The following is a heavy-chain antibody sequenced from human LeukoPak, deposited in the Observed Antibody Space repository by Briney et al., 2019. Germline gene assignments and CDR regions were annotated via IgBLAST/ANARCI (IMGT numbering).Heavy chain of an antibody. Sequence: PSETLSLTCTVSGGSISSSSYYWGWIRQPPGKGLEWIGSIYYSGSTYYNPSLKSRVTMSVDTSKNQFSLKLSSVTAADTAVYYCARKGRDYYGSGSYYPPDYWGQGTLVTVSS. CDR1: GGSISSSSYY. CDR3: ARKGRDYYGSGSYYPPDY. V-gene: IGHV4-39*01. J-gene: IGHJ4*02. CDR2: IYYSGST. D-gene: IGHD3-10*01.